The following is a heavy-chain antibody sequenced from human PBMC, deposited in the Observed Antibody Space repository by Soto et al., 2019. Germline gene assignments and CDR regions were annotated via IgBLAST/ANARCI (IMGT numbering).Heavy chain of an antibody. Sequence: EVQLVESGGGVVQPGGSLRLSCAASGFTFSTYSMNWVRQAPGKGLEWVSHISSSSSPIYYADSVKGRFTISRDNAKNSLYLQMNSLRDEDTAVYYCARIRGYSYGYGDVWGQGTTVTVSS. J-gene: IGHJ6*02. D-gene: IGHD5-18*01. V-gene: IGHV3-48*02. CDR3: ARIRGYSYGYGDV. CDR2: ISSSSSPI. CDR1: GFTFSTYS.